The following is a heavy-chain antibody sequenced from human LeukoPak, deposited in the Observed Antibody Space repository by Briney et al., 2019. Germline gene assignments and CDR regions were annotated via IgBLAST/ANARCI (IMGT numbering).Heavy chain of an antibody. Sequence: AGGSLRLFCAASGFTFSSYWMSWVRQAPGKGLEWVANIKQDGSEKYYVDSVKGRFTISRDNVKNSLYLQMNSLRAEDTAVYYCASDKIVGATKFDYWGQGILVTVSS. J-gene: IGHJ4*02. CDR1: GFTFSSYW. D-gene: IGHD1-26*01. V-gene: IGHV3-7*01. CDR2: IKQDGSEK. CDR3: ASDKIVGATKFDY.